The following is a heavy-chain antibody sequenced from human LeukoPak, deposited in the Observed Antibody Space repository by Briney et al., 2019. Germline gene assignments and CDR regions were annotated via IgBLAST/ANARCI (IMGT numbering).Heavy chain of an antibody. D-gene: IGHD5-24*01. J-gene: IGHJ3*02. CDR2: IYYSGST. Sequence: SETLSLXCTVSGGSISSYYWSWIRQPPGKGLEWIGYIYYSGSTSYNPSLKSRVTISVDTSKNQFSLKLSSVTAADTAVYYCARDWVRDGYNADAFDIWGQGTMVTVSS. CDR1: GGSISSYY. CDR3: ARDWVRDGYNADAFDI. V-gene: IGHV4-59*01.